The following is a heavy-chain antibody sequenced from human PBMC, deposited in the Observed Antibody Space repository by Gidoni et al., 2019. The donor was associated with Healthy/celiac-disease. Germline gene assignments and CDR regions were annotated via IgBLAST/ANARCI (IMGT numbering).Heavy chain of an antibody. CDR2: INHSGST. J-gene: IGHJ6*03. V-gene: IGHV4-34*01. D-gene: IGHD3-10*01. Sequence: QVQLQQWGAGLLKPSETLSLPCAVYGGSFSGYYWSWIRQPPGKGLEWIGEINHSGSTNYNPSLKSRVTISVDTSKNQFSLKLSSVTAADTAVYYCARGLNRGYYYYYYMDVWGKGTMVTVSS. CDR1: GGSFSGYY. CDR3: ARGLNRGYYYYYYMDV.